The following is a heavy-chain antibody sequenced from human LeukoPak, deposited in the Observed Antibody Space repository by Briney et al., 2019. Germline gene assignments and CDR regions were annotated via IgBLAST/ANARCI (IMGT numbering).Heavy chain of an antibody. D-gene: IGHD6-19*01. CDR2: ISGNRDTI. V-gene: IGHV3-48*02. CDR3: ARETSGWPNWFDP. Sequence: PGGSLRLSCAASGFTFSIYSMNWVRQAPGKGLEWVSHISGNRDTIYHADSVKGRFTVSRDNAENSLYLQMHSLRDEDTAVYYCARETSGWPNWFDPWGQGTLVTVSS. CDR1: GFTFSIYS. J-gene: IGHJ5*02.